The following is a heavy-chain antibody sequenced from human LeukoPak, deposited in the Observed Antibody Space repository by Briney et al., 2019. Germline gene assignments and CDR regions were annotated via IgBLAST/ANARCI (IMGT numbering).Heavy chain of an antibody. CDR3: ARDLDFGDTGYDY. CDR1: GFTSSSYW. V-gene: IGHV3-74*01. J-gene: IGHJ4*02. CDR2: INDDGSRT. D-gene: IGHD4-17*01. Sequence: GGSLRLSCAASGFTSSSYWMHWVRQAPGKGLVWVSRINDDGSRTTYADSVRGRFTISRDNAKNTLYLQLSSLRAEDTALYYCARDLDFGDTGYDYWGQGTLVTVSS.